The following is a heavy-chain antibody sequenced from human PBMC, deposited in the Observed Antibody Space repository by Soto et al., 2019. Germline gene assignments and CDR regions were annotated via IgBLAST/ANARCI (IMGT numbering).Heavy chain of an antibody. CDR1: GFSLSTNGLG. V-gene: IGHV2-5*01. D-gene: IGHD5-18*01. CDR2: IYWNDDN. Sequence: GSGPTLVNPTQTLTLTCTFSGFSLSTNGLGVGWIRQPPGKALEWLALIYWNDDNRYSPSLKSRLTITKDTSKNQVVLTMSNMEPEDTATYYCARRRTANRTHYFDYWGQGTLVTVSS. CDR3: ARRRTANRTHYFDY. J-gene: IGHJ4*02.